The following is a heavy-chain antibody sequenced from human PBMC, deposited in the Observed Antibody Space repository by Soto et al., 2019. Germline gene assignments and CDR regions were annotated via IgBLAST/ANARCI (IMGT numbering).Heavy chain of an antibody. J-gene: IGHJ4*02. Sequence: GGSLRLSCAASGFTFSSYAMHWVRQAPGKGLEWVLFISSSSSYIYYADSVKGLFTISRDNAKNSLYLQMNSLRAEDTAVYYCARGLVDIVSYFDYWGRGTLVTVSS. D-gene: IGHD5-12*01. V-gene: IGHV3-21*06. CDR2: ISSSSSYI. CDR1: GFTFSSYA. CDR3: ARGLVDIVSYFDY.